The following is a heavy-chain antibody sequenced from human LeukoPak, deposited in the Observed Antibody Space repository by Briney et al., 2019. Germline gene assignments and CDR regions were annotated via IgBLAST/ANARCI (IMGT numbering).Heavy chain of an antibody. D-gene: IGHD4-17*01. CDR3: ARDRDGDLDY. CDR2: ISSSSSYI. J-gene: IGHJ4*02. Sequence: GGSLRLSCAASGFTFSSYSMNWVRQAPGKGLEWVSSISSSSSYIYYADSVKGRFPISRDNAKNSLYLQMNSLRVEDTAVYYCARDRDGDLDYWGQGTLVTVSS. CDR1: GFTFSSYS. V-gene: IGHV3-21*01.